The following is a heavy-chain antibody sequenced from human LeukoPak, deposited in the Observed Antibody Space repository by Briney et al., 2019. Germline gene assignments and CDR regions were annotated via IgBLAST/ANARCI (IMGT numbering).Heavy chain of an antibody. CDR1: GYTFTGYY. J-gene: IGHJ4*02. V-gene: IGHV1-2*02. D-gene: IGHD4-11*01. CDR3: ASGDDYSNYWYY. Sequence: ASVKVSCKASGYTFTGYYMHWVRQAPGQVLEWMGWINPNSGGTNYAQKFQGRVTMTRDTSISTAYMELNRLRSDDTAVYYCASGDDYSNYWYYWGQGTLVTVSS. CDR2: INPNSGGT.